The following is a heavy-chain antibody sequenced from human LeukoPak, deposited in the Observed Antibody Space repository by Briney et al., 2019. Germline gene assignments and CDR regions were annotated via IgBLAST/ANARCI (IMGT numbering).Heavy chain of an antibody. CDR3: ARFGDCSDGICSYYFHY. V-gene: IGHV4-34*01. Sequence: PSETLSLTCAVYGGSFSTHYWSWIRQSPGKGLEWIGEINHGGRTKYNPSLKSRVTISIDTCKNQFSLMLHSVTAADTAVYYCARFGDCSDGICSYYFHYWGQGTLVTVSS. CDR2: INHGGRT. D-gene: IGHD2-15*01. CDR1: GGSFSTHY. J-gene: IGHJ4*02.